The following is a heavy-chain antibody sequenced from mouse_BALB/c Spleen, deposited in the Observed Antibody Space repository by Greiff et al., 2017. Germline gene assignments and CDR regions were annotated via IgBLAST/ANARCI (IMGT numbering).Heavy chain of an antibody. J-gene: IGHJ2*01. CDR3: AREGNGNYYYFDY. CDR1: GYSITSGYY. V-gene: IGHV3-6*02. Sequence: EVKLEESGPGLVKPSQSLSLTCSVTGYSITSGYYWNWIRQFPGNKLEWMGYISYDGSNNYNPSLKNRISITRDTSKNQFFLKLNSVTTEDTATYYCAREGNGNYYYFDYWGQGTTLTVSS. D-gene: IGHD2-1*01. CDR2: ISYDGSN.